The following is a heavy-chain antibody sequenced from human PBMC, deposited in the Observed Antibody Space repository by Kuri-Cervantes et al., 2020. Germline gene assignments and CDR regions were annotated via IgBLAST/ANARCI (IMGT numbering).Heavy chain of an antibody. CDR3: ATLKADCSGGSCYPDYYYYMDV. Sequence: VKVSCKASGGTFSSYAISWVRQAPGQGLEWMGGIIPIFGTANYAQKFQGRVTITADESTSTAYMELSSLRSEDTAVYYCATLKADCSGGSCYPDYYYYMDVWGKGTTVTVSS. J-gene: IGHJ6*03. D-gene: IGHD2-15*01. CDR2: IIPIFGTA. CDR1: GGTFSSYA. V-gene: IGHV1-69*13.